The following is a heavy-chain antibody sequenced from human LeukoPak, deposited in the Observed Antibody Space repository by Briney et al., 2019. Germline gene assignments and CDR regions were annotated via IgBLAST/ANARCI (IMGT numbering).Heavy chain of an antibody. Sequence: GGSLRLSCAATGFNFSSYSMNWVRQAPGKGLAWVSSISSSSSYIYYADSVKGRFTISRDNSKNTLYLQMNSLRAEDTAVYYCAEDRSRFLDWYMDVWGKGTTVTVSS. CDR1: GFNFSSYS. CDR3: AEDRSRFLDWYMDV. J-gene: IGHJ6*03. D-gene: IGHD3/OR15-3a*01. CDR2: ISSSSSYI. V-gene: IGHV3-21*04.